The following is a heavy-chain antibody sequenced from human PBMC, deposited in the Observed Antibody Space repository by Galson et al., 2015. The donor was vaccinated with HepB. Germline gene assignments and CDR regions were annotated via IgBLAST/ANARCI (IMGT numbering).Heavy chain of an antibody. CDR2: ISYDGSNK. V-gene: IGHV3-30*04. CDR3: ARDYASSWYFNHYYGMDV. CDR1: GFTFSSYA. Sequence: SLRLSCAASGFTFSSYAMHWVRQAPGKGLEWVAVISYDGSNKYYADSVKGRFTISRDNSKNTLYLQMNSLRAGDTAVYYCARDYASSWYFNHYYGMDVWGRGTTVTVSS. J-gene: IGHJ6*02. D-gene: IGHD6-13*01.